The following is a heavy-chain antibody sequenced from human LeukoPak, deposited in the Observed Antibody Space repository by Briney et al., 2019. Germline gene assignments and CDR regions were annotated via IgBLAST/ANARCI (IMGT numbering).Heavy chain of an antibody. J-gene: IGHJ2*01. CDR3: AWRDSPFDL. Sequence: SETLSLTCTLSGGSISSYYWSWIRHPPGKGLEWIGYIYYSGSTNYNPPLKSRVTIPVDTSKEQFSHKLRSVTAADKAVYYGAWRDSPFDLWGRGTLVTVS. D-gene: IGHD3-22*01. CDR2: IYYSGST. CDR1: GGSISSYY. V-gene: IGHV4-59*01.